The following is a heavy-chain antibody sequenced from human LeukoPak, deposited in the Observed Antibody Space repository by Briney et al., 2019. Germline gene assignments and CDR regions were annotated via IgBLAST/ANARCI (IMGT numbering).Heavy chain of an antibody. CDR3: AKDPRADSSGYYYFGNFDY. Sequence: PGGSLRLSCATSGLTFSSYAMSWVRQAPGKGLEWVSAIGGGGATYYADSVKGRFTISRDNSKNTLYLQMNSLRAEDTAIYYCAKDPRADSSGYYYFGNFDYWGQGTLVTVSS. J-gene: IGHJ4*02. D-gene: IGHD3-22*01. CDR1: GLTFSSYA. CDR2: IGGGGAT. V-gene: IGHV3-23*01.